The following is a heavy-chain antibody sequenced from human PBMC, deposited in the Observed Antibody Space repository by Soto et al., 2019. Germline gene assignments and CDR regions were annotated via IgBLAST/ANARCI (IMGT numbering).Heavy chain of an antibody. D-gene: IGHD3-10*01. CDR1: GFTFSSYS. V-gene: IGHV3-48*01. Sequence: EVQLVESGGGLVQPGGSLRLSCAASGFTFSSYSMNWVRQAPGKGLEWVSYISSSSSTIYYADSVKGRFTISRDNAKNSLYLQMNSLRAEDTAVYYCARDTHYRDGYYYYMDVWGKGTTVTVSS. J-gene: IGHJ6*03. CDR2: ISSSSSTI. CDR3: ARDTHYRDGYYYYMDV.